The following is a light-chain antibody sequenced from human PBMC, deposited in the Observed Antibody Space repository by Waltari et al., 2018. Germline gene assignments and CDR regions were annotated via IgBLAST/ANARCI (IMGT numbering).Light chain of an antibody. CDR2: GTS. Sequence: EIVLTQSPGTLSLSPGERATLSFRASQSVSRALAWYQQKPGQAPRLLIYGTSNRATGIPDRFSGSGSGTDFSLTISRLEPEDVAVYFCQHYVRLPATFGQGTKVEIK. CDR3: QHYVRLPAT. CDR1: QSVSRA. J-gene: IGKJ1*01. V-gene: IGKV3-20*01.